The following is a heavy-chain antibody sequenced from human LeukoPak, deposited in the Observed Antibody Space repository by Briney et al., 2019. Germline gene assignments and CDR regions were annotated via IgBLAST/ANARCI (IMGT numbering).Heavy chain of an antibody. J-gene: IGHJ4*02. D-gene: IGHD3-10*01. CDR3: ARVDVLLWFGELTAGLDY. V-gene: IGHV1-18*04. CDR1: GYTFTGYY. Sequence: ASVKVSCKASGYTFTGYYMHWVRQAPGQGLEWMGWISAYNGNTNYAQKLQGRVTMTTDTSTSTAYMELRSLRSDDTAVYYCARVDVLLWFGELTAGLDYWGQGTLVTVSS. CDR2: ISAYNGNT.